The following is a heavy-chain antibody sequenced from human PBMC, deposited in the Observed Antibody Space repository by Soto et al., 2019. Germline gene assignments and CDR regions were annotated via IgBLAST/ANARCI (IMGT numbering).Heavy chain of an antibody. J-gene: IGHJ6*02. CDR3: ARGEYDSSGLYSWAPLGFDV. Sequence: QVQLRQWGAGLLKPSETLVLTCAVSGGAFTDYYWGWSRQSPGKGLEWIGEINHSASSTYNPSLARRVTILVDTSKKQFSLRLSSVTAADTAMYYCARGEYDSSGLYSWAPLGFDVWGQGTTVTVSS. V-gene: IGHV4-34*01. CDR1: GGAFTDYY. D-gene: IGHD3-22*01. CDR2: INHSASS.